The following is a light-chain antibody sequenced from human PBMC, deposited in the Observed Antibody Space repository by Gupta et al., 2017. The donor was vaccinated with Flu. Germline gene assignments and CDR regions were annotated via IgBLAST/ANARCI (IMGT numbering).Light chain of an antibody. CDR1: SYIIGGKY. J-gene: IGLJ3*02. CDR2: RNN. V-gene: IGLV1-47*01. CDR3: AAGDDSLSGRV. Sequence: SVLTQPPSASGTPGQRVTISCSGSSYIIGGKYVYWYQQLPGTAPKLLIYRNNQRPSVVPDRFSGSKSVTSASLAISELRSEDEADYYCAAGDDSLSGRVFGGGTKLTVL.